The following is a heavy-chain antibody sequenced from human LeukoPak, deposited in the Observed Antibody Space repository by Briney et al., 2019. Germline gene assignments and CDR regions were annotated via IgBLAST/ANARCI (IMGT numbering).Heavy chain of an antibody. CDR3: AKSLGSGSYYLFYFDS. CDR2: IYYSGST. V-gene: IGHV4-31*03. CDR1: GGSISSGGYY. Sequence: SETLSLTCTVSGGSISSGGYYWSWIRQHPGKGLEWIGYIYYSGSTYYNPSLKSRVTISVDTSKNQFSLKLSSVTAADTAVYYCAKSLGSGSYYLFYFDSWGQGTLVTVSS. J-gene: IGHJ4*02. D-gene: IGHD3-10*01.